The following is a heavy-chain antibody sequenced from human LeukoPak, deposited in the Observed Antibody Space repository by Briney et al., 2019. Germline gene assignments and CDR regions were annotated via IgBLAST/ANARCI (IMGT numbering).Heavy chain of an antibody. Sequence: GGSLRLSCAASGFTFSSYALHCVRQAPGKGLEWVAAISNDENNKYYADSVKGRFAISRDNSKNTLYLQMNSLRPEDTAVYYGGLAHYGGRFDYWGQGTLVTVSS. CDR3: GLAHYGGRFDY. V-gene: IGHV3-30*09. CDR1: GFTFSSYA. J-gene: IGHJ4*02. CDR2: ISNDENNK. D-gene: IGHD4-23*01.